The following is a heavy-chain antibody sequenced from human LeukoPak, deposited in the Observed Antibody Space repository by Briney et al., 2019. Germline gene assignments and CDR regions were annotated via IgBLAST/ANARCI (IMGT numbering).Heavy chain of an antibody. D-gene: IGHD3-10*01. J-gene: IGHJ4*02. CDR2: ISGSRAYT. V-gene: IGHV3-23*01. CDR3: AKGNKDSGSYYLDY. CDR1: GFIFSNYG. Sequence: PGGSLRLSCAASGFIFSNYGMRWVRQAPGKGREWVSGISGSRAYTDHADSVKGRFTISRDNYKNTLYLGMNSLRVEDTAVYYCAKGNKDSGSYYLDYWGQGILVTVSS.